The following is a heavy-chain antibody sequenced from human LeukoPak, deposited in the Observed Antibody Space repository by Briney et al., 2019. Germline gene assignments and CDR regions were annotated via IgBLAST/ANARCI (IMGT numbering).Heavy chain of an antibody. CDR1: GGSISSYY. CDR2: IYTSGST. D-gene: IGHD6-19*01. CDR3: ARQKDSSGWYPMDY. J-gene: IGHJ4*02. V-gene: IGHV4-4*07. Sequence: SETLSLTCTVSGGSISSYYWSWIRQPAGKGLEWIGRIYTSGSTNYNPSLKSRVTISVDTSKNQFSLKLSSVTAADTAVYYCARQKDSSGWYPMDYWGQGTLVTVSS.